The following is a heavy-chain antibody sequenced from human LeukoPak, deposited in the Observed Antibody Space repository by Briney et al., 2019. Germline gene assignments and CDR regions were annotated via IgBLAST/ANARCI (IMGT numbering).Heavy chain of an antibody. CDR3: AKGPLRGTAAAIDY. CDR2: ISYDGRNK. Sequence: GKSLRLSCAASGFTFNNYGMHWVRQAPGKGLEWVAVISYDGRNKHYPDSVKGRFTISRDISTDTLWLQMDSLRTEDTAVYYCAKGPLRGTAAAIDYWGQGTLVAVSS. J-gene: IGHJ4*02. V-gene: IGHV3-30*18. CDR1: GFTFNNYG. D-gene: IGHD2-2*01.